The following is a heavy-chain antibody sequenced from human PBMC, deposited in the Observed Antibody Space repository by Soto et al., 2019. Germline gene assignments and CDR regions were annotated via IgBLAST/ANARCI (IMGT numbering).Heavy chain of an antibody. J-gene: IGHJ5*02. CDR1: SGSISSSNW. V-gene: IGHV4-4*02. CDR2: IYQSGST. D-gene: IGHD3-10*01. Sequence: SETLSLTCAVSSGSISSSNWWSWVRQPPGKGLEWIGEIYQSGSTNYNPSLKSRVTISVDKSKNQFSLKLISVTAADTAVYYCARNYYTSGAQSNWFDPWGQGTLVTVS. CDR3: ARNYYTSGAQSNWFDP.